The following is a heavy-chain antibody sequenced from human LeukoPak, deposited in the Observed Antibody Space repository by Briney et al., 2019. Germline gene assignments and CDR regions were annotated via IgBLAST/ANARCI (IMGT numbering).Heavy chain of an antibody. D-gene: IGHD3-10*01. CDR2: ISSSSSYI. J-gene: IGHJ4*02. V-gene: IGHV3-21*01. CDR1: GFTFSSYA. CDR3: ARDLRIDGSGSARPLDY. Sequence: GGSLRLSCAASGFTFSSYAMSWVRQAPGKGLEWVSSISSSSSYIYYADSVKGRFTISRDNAKNSLYLQMNSLRAEDTAVYYCARDLRIDGSGSARPLDYWGQGTLVTVSS.